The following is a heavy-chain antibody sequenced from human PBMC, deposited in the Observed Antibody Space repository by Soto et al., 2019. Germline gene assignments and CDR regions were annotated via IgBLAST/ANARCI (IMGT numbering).Heavy chain of an antibody. D-gene: IGHD3-3*01. CDR2: IYYSGST. CDR3: ARVGFWSGYRMGEFDY. Sequence: SETLSLTCTVSGGSISSSSYYWGWIRQPPWKGLEWIGSIYYSGSTYYNPSLRSRVTISVDRSKNQFSLKLSSVTAADTAVYYCARVGFWSGYRMGEFDYWGQGXLVTVSS. V-gene: IGHV4-39*07. CDR1: GGSISSSSYY. J-gene: IGHJ4*02.